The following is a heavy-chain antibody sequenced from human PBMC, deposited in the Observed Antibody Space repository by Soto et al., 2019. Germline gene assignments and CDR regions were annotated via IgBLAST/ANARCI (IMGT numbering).Heavy chain of an antibody. D-gene: IGHD4-17*01. J-gene: IGHJ6*02. Sequence: QVQLVQSGAEVKKPGSSVKVSCKASGGTFSSYAISWVRQAPGQGLEWMGGIIPIFGTANYAQKFQGRVTITADESTSRAYVELSSLRSEDTAVYYCARGLVDYGDYYYYCMDVWGQGTTVTVSS. V-gene: IGHV1-69*01. CDR1: GGTFSSYA. CDR3: ARGLVDYGDYYYYCMDV. CDR2: IIPIFGTA.